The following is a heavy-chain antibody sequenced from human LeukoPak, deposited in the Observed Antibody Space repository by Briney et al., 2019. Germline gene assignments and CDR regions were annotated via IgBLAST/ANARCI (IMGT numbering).Heavy chain of an antibody. V-gene: IGHV3-23*01. CDR3: VKDQGSGWGMFDT. CDR1: GFTFTNYA. Sequence: PGRSLRLSCTASGFTFTNYAMNWVRQAPWKGLEWLSTLSTSAASTYYADSVMGRFTITRDNSKSMLFLQMNSLRTEDTAVYYCVKDQGSGWGMFDTWGQGTLVTVSS. CDR2: LSTSAAST. J-gene: IGHJ5*02. D-gene: IGHD6-19*01.